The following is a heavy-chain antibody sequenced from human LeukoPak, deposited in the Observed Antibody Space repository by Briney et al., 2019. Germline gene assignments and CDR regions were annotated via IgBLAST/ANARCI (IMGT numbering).Heavy chain of an antibody. V-gene: IGHV1-18*01. CDR3: ARSKSAVAASEYFQH. CDR1: GYTFTSYG. J-gene: IGHJ1*01. D-gene: IGHD6-19*01. Sequence: ASVKVSCKASGYTFTSYGISWVRQAPGQGLEWMGWISAYNGNTNYAQKLQGRVTMTTDTSTSTAYMELRSLRSDDTAVYHCARSKSAVAASEYFQHWGQGTLVTVSS. CDR2: ISAYNGNT.